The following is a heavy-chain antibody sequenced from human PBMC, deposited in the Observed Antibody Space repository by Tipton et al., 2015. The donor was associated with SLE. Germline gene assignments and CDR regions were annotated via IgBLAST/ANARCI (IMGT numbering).Heavy chain of an antibody. CDR3: ANGGSGWNI. Sequence: TLSLTCAVYGGSFSGYYWSWIRQPPGKGLEWIGEINHSGSTNYNPSLKSQVTISVDTSKNQFSLKLSSVTAADTAVYYCANGGSGWNIWGQGTMVTVSS. CDR1: GGSFSGYY. J-gene: IGHJ3*02. V-gene: IGHV4-34*01. CDR2: INHSGST. D-gene: IGHD6-19*01.